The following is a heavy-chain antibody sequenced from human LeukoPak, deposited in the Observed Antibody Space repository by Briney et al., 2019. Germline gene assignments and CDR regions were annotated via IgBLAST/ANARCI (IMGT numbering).Heavy chain of an antibody. CDR1: GFTFNNYW. D-gene: IGHD6-13*01. V-gene: IGHV3-74*01. J-gene: IGHJ4*02. CDR2: INGDGRST. CDR3: AAAVAAAPGAY. Sequence: GGSLRLSCAASGFTFNNYWMHWVRQAPGEGLVWISRINGDGRSTNYADSVKGRFNISRDDAKNTLYLQMHSLRAEDTAIYYCAAAVAAAPGAYWGQGTLVTVSS.